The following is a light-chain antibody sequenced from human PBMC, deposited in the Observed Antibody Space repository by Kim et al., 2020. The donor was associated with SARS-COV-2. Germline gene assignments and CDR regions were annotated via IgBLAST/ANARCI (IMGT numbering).Light chain of an antibody. CDR3: HKCYSTPQT. V-gene: IGKV1-39*01. J-gene: IGKJ1*01. Sequence: DIQMTQSPSSLSASVGDRVTITCRASQSISSYLNWYQQKPGKAPKVLIYAASSLQSGVPSRFSGIGSGTDFTLTISSLQPEDFATYFCHKCYSTPQTFGQGTKVDI. CDR1: QSISSY. CDR2: AAS.